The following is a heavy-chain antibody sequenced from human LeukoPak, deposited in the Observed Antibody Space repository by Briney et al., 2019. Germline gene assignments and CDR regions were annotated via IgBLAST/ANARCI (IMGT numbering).Heavy chain of an antibody. V-gene: IGHV3-23*01. CDR1: GFTSNNYA. CDR2: ISGSGDGT. Sequence: GGSLRLSCAASGFTSNNYAMSWVRQAPGKGLEWVSSISGSGDGTYYGDPVKGRFTISRDNSQRTLYLQMSSLRADDTAIYYCAKSPANWLDAWGQGTLVTVSS. CDR3: AKSPANWLDA. J-gene: IGHJ5*02.